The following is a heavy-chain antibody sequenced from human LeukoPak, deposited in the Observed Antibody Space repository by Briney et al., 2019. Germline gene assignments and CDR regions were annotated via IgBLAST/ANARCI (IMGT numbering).Heavy chain of an antibody. J-gene: IGHJ4*02. V-gene: IGHV4-39*01. CDR2: MYNSGST. CDR1: GGSISRSSYY. Sequence: PSETLSLTCTVSGGSISRSSYYWGWIRQPPGKGLEWIGSMYNSGSTYYNPSLQSRVTIDVDMSKNQFSLKLSSVTAADTAVYYCARGYCSSTSCYPYSRYYFDYWGQGTLVTVSS. CDR3: ARGYCSSTSCYPYSRYYFDY. D-gene: IGHD2-2*01.